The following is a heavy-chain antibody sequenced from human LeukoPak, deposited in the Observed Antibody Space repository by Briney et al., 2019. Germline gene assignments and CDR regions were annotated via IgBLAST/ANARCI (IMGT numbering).Heavy chain of an antibody. CDR2: IYTSGST. Sequence: SETLSLTCTVSGGSISSYYWSWIRQPAGKGLEWIGRIYTSGSTNFNPSLKSRLTMSVDTSKKQFSLKLSSVTAADTAVYYCARQIRNTLTRGVTSYYYYMDVWGKGTTVTVSS. CDR3: ARQIRNTLTRGVTSYYYYMDV. J-gene: IGHJ6*03. CDR1: GGSISSYY. V-gene: IGHV4-4*07. D-gene: IGHD3-10*01.